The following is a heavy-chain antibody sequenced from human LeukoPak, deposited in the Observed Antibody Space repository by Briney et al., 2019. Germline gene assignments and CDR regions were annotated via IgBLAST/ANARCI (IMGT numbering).Heavy chain of an antibody. Sequence: GSLRLSCAASGFTFSDNYMSWVRQAPGKGLEWVSIIYSAGSTNYADSVKGRFTISRDNSKNTLYLQMSSLRAEDTAVYYCTLPLRDVFDIWGQGTMVTVSS. J-gene: IGHJ3*02. CDR3: TLPLRDVFDI. V-gene: IGHV3-53*01. CDR1: GFTFSDNY. CDR2: IYSAGST.